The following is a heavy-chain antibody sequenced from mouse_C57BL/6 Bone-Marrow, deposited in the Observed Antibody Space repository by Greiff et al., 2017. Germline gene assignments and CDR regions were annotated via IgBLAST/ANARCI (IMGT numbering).Heavy chain of an antibody. D-gene: IGHD2-3*01. CDR1: GYAFSSSW. CDR2: IYPGDGDT. Sequence: VQLQESGPELVKPGASVKISCKASGYAFSSSWMNWVKQRPGKGLEWIGRIYPGDGDTNYNGKFKGKATLTADKSSSTAYMQLSSLTSEDSAVYFCARWDRWAFDYWGQGTTLTVSS. CDR3: ARWDRWAFDY. V-gene: IGHV1-82*01. J-gene: IGHJ2*01.